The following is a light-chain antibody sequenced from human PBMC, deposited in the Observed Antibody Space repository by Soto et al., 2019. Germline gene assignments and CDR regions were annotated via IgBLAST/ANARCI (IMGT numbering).Light chain of an antibody. V-gene: IGLV2-11*01. CDR2: DVS. CDR3: SSYTSSNTLI. Sequence: QSALTQPRSVSGSPAQSVTISCTGTSSDVGTYNYVSWYQQHPDKAPKLMIYDVSKRPSGVPDRFSGSKSGNTASLTISGLQAEDEADYYCSSYTSSNTLIFGGGTKLTVL. J-gene: IGLJ2*01. CDR1: SSDVGTYNY.